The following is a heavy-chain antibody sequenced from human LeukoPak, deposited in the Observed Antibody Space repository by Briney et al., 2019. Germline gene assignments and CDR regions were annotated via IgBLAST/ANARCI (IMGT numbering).Heavy chain of an antibody. V-gene: IGHV3-23*01. Sequence: GGSLRLSCAASGFTFSSYAMSWVRQAPGKGLEWVSAISGSGGSTYYADSVKGRFIISRDNSKNTLYLQMNSLRAEDTAVYYCAKDFITMVRGAMDVWGKGTTVTVSS. CDR2: ISGSGGST. CDR3: AKDFITMVRGAMDV. D-gene: IGHD3-10*01. J-gene: IGHJ6*03. CDR1: GFTFSSYA.